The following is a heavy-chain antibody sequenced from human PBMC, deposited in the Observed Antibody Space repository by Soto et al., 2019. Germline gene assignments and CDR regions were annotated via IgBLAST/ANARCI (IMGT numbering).Heavy chain of an antibody. CDR3: ARSIVVVTARDY. CDR2: INAGNGNT. CDR1: GYTFTSYA. D-gene: IGHD2-21*02. Sequence: QVQLVQSGAEEKKPGASVKVSCKASGYTFTSYAMHWVRQAPGQRLEWMGWINAGNGNTKYSPKFQGRVTITRDTSASPAYMELSSLRSEDTAVYYCARSIVVVTARDYWGQGTLVTVSS. V-gene: IGHV1-3*05. J-gene: IGHJ4*02.